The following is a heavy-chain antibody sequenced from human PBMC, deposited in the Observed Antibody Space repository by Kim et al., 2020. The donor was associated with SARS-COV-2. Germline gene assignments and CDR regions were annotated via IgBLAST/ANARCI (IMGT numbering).Heavy chain of an antibody. V-gene: IGHV4-30-2*01. Sequence: SETLSLTCAVSGGSISSGGYSWSWIRQPPGKGLEWIGYIYHSGNTYYNPSLKSRVTISVDRSKNQFSLKLSSVTAADTAVYYCARDRGYCTNGVCYHDAFDIWGQGTMVTVSS. CDR1: GGSISSGGYS. CDR2: IYHSGNT. CDR3: ARDRGYCTNGVCYHDAFDI. J-gene: IGHJ3*02. D-gene: IGHD2-8*01.